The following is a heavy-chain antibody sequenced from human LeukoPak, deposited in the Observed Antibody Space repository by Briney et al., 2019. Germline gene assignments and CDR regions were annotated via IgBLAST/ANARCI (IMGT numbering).Heavy chain of an antibody. V-gene: IGHV1-46*01. D-gene: IGHD2-15*01. CDR3: ARDNSLRDIAWWFDP. Sequence: ASVKVSCKASGYTFTNNFMHWVRQDPGQGLEWIGIINPSGDNTWYSQKFQGRVTMTRDMATSTDYMEVSSLTSEDTAVYYCARDNSLRDIAWWFDPWGQGTLVTVTS. CDR1: GYTFTNNF. J-gene: IGHJ5*02. CDR2: INPSGDNT.